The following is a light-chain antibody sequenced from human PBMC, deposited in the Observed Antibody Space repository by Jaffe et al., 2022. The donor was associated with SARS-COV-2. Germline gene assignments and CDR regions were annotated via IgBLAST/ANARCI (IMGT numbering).Light chain of an antibody. J-gene: IGLJ2*01. CDR3: SSYTIFSVL. V-gene: IGLV2-14*01. Sequence: QSALTQPASVSGSPGQTITISCAGTSSDVGANDYVSWYQQQPGKAPKLIIYDVNDRPSGVSNRFSGSKSGNTASLTIYGLQAEDEAEYYCSSYTIFSVLFGGGTKLSVL. CDR1: SSDVGANDY. CDR2: DVN.